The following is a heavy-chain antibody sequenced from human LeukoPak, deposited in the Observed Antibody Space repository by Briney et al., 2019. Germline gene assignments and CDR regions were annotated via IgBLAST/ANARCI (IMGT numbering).Heavy chain of an antibody. J-gene: IGHJ4*02. V-gene: IGHV4-59*08. CDR1: GGSISSYY. CDR2: IYYSGST. CDR3: ARHPGPDFDWLLDY. Sequence: PSETLSLTCTVSGGSISSYYWSWIRQPPGKGLEWIGYIYYSGSTNYNPSLKSRVTISVDTSKNQFSLKLSSVTAADTAVYYCARHPGPDFDWLLDYWGQGTLVTVSS. D-gene: IGHD3-9*01.